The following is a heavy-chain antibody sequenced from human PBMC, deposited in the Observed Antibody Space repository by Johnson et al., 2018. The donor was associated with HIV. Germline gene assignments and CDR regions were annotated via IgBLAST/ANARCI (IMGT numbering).Heavy chain of an antibody. CDR3: AATYYYDSSGSRYPFDI. V-gene: IGHV3-9*01. J-gene: IGHJ3*02. D-gene: IGHD3-22*01. CDR1: GFTFDDCA. Sequence: LGVSCAASGFTFDDCAIHRVRQAPGKGLEWVSGINWNSNDMGYADSMKGRFTISRDNAKNTLYLQMNSLRAEDTAVYYCAATYYYDSSGSRYPFDIWGQGTMVTVSS. CDR2: INWNSNDM.